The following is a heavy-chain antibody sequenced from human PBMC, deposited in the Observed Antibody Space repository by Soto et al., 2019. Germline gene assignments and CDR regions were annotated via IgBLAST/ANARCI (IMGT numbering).Heavy chain of an antibody. CDR2: MNPNSGNT. D-gene: IGHD3-22*01. CDR3: ARVGYYYDSSGYYQSFDY. Sequence: QVQLVQSGAEVKKPGASVKVSCKASGYTFTSYDINWVRQATGQGLERMGWMNPNSGNTGYAQKFQGRATMNRNTSKSTAYMELSSLRSEDTAVYYCARVGYYYDSSGYYQSFDYCCQRALVTVSS. CDR1: GYTFTSYD. J-gene: IGHJ4*02. V-gene: IGHV1-8*01.